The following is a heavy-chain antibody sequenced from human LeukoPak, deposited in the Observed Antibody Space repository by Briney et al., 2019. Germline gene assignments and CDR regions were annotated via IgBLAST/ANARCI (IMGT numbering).Heavy chain of an antibody. CDR3: ARDASGPNDY. Sequence: SETLSLTCTVSAYSISSAYYWGWIRQPPGKGLEWIGSIYHSGSTYYNPSLKSRVTISVDTSKNQFSLRLTSVTAADTAVYYCARDASGPNDYWGQGTLVTVSS. CDR1: AYSISSAYY. D-gene: IGHD6-6*01. V-gene: IGHV4-38-2*02. J-gene: IGHJ4*02. CDR2: IYHSGST.